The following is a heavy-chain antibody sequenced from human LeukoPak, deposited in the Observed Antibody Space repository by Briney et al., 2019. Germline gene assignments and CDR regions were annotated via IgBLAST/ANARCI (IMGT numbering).Heavy chain of an antibody. CDR1: GFTFSSYW. V-gene: IGHV3-74*03. CDR3: TRTAYYFDN. CDR2: INSYGSSI. Sequence: GGALRLSCAASGFTFSSYWMNWVREAPGKGLVWVSRINSYGSSITYADSVKGRFTISRDNAKNTLCLQRNSLRADDTAVYYCTRTAYYFDNWGQGTLVTVSS. J-gene: IGHJ4*02.